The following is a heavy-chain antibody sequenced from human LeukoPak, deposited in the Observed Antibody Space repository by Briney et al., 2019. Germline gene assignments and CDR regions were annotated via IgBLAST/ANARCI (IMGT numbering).Heavy chain of an antibody. CDR1: GGSFSGYY. Sequence: SETLSLTCAVYGGSFSGYYWSWIRQPPGKGLEWIGEINHSGSTNYNPSLKSRVTISVDTSKNQFSLKLSSVTAAGTAVYYCARGGYYYGSGSYYTDYWGQGTLVTVSS. V-gene: IGHV4-34*01. D-gene: IGHD3-10*01. CDR2: INHSGST. J-gene: IGHJ4*02. CDR3: ARGGYYYGSGSYYTDY.